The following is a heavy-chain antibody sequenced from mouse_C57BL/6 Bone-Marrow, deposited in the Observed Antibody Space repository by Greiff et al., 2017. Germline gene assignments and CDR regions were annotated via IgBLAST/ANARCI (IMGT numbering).Heavy chain of an antibody. CDR2: INPNNGGT. D-gene: IGHD4-1*01. J-gene: IGHJ2*01. CDR3: ARGRNWDVYFDY. V-gene: IGHV1-22*01. Sequence: VQLQQSGPELVKPGASVKMSCKASGYTFTDYNMHWVKQSHGKSLEWIGYINPNNGGTSSNQKFKGKAPLTVNKSSSTAYMELRSLTSEDSAVYDCARGRNWDVYFDYWGQGTTLTVSA. CDR1: GYTFTDYN.